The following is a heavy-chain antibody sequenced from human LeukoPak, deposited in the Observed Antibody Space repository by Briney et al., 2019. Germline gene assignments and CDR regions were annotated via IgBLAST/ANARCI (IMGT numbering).Heavy chain of an antibody. V-gene: IGHV1-8*01. J-gene: IGHJ6*03. Sequence: GASVKVSCKASGYTFTSYDINWVRQATGQGLEWMGWMNPNSGNTGYAQKFQGRVTMTSNTSTSTAYMELSSLRSEDTAVYYCARGAGQLPSPYYYYYYMDVWGKGTTVTVSS. D-gene: IGHD2-2*01. CDR3: ARGAGQLPSPYYYYYYMDV. CDR1: GYTFTSYD. CDR2: MNPNSGNT.